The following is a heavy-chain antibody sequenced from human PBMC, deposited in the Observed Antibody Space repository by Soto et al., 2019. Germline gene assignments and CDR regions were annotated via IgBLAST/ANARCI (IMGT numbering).Heavy chain of an antibody. CDR2: IYYSGST. Sequence: ILSLTCTVSGGSIISGGYYWSWIRQHPGKGLEWIGYIYYSGSTYYNPSLKSRVTISVDTSKNQFSLKLSSVTAADTAVYYCAGIYSGSPGGTLRYWGQGIQVTV. J-gene: IGHJ4*02. CDR1: GGSIISGGYY. CDR3: AGIYSGSPGGTLRY. V-gene: IGHV4-31*03. D-gene: IGHD1-26*01.